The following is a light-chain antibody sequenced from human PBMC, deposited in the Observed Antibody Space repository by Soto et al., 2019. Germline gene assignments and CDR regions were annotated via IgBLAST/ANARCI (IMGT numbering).Light chain of an antibody. V-gene: IGKV3-20*01. Sequence: EIVLTQSPGTLSLSPGKTATLSCRSSQSVISSYLAWYQQKPGQPPRLLIFGTSIRATGIPDRISGSGSGTDFSLTISRLEPEDFAVYYCQQYGNSVPFTFGQGTKLEIK. J-gene: IGKJ2*01. CDR3: QQYGNSVPFT. CDR2: GTS. CDR1: QSVISSY.